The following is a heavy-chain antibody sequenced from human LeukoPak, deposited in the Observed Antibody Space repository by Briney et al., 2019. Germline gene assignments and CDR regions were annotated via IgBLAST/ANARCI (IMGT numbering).Heavy chain of an antibody. V-gene: IGHV4-39*07. D-gene: IGHD3-16*01. CDR3: AREGGEQPVDY. CDR2: IYYTGST. J-gene: IGHJ4*02. CDR1: GGSISSSSYY. Sequence: SETLSLTCTVSGGSISSSSYYWGWIRQPPGKGLEWIGSIYYTGSTYYNPSLKSRVTISVDTSKNQFSLKLSSVTAADTAVYYCAREGGEQPVDYWGQGTLVTVSS.